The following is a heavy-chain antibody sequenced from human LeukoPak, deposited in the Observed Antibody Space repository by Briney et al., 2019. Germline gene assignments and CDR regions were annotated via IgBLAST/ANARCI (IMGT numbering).Heavy chain of an antibody. CDR1: RGTFSSYA. D-gene: IGHD2-21*02. CDR3: ARDPTPYCGGDCYGWYFDL. V-gene: IGHV1-69*04. Sequence: ASVKVSCKASRGTFSSYAISWVRQAPGQGLEWMGRIIPILGIANYAQKFQGRVTITADKSTSTAYMELSSLRSEDTAVYYCARDPTPYCGGDCYGWYFDLWGRGTLVTVSS. J-gene: IGHJ2*01. CDR2: IIPILGIA.